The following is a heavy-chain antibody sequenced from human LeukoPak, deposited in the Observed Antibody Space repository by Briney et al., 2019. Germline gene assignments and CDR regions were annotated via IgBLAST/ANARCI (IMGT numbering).Heavy chain of an antibody. CDR2: IKEDGSEK. CDR3: ASSGWYSTPNWFDP. D-gene: IGHD6-19*01. J-gene: IGHJ5*02. CDR1: GFTFSRSW. V-gene: IGHV3-7*01. Sequence: GGSLRLSCAASGFTFSRSWMHWVRQAPGKGLAWVASIKEDGSEKYYVDSVKGRFTISRDNAKNSLYLQMNSLRAEDTAMYYCASSGWYSTPNWFDPWGQGTLVIVSS.